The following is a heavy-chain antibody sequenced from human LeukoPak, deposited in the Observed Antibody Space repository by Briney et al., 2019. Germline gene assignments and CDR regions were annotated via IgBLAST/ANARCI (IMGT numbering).Heavy chain of an antibody. J-gene: IGHJ4*02. V-gene: IGHV3-30*04. D-gene: IGHD3-9*01. CDR2: ISYDGSNK. Sequence: GRSLGLSCAASGFTFSSYAMHWVRQAPGKGLEWVAVISYDGSNKYYADSVKGRFTISRDNSKNTLYLQMNSLRAEDTAVYYCAREIYDILTGYYHFDYWGQGTLVTVSS. CDR3: AREIYDILTGYYHFDY. CDR1: GFTFSSYA.